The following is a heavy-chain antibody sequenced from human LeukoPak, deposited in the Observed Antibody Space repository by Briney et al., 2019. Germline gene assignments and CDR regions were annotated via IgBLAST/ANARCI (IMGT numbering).Heavy chain of an antibody. J-gene: IGHJ3*02. Sequence: GRSLRLSCAASGFTFSSYGMHWVRQAPGKGLEWVAVIWYDGSNKYYADSVKGRFTISRDNSKNTLYLQMNSLRAEDTAVYYCARDVEWFGEFFDIWGQGTMVTVSS. CDR1: GFTFSSYG. D-gene: IGHD3-10*01. CDR2: IWYDGSNK. V-gene: IGHV3-33*01. CDR3: ARDVEWFGEFFDI.